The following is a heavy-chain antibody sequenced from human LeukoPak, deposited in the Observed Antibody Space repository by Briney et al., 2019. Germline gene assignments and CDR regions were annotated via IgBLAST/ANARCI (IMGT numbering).Heavy chain of an antibody. D-gene: IGHD6-19*01. V-gene: IGHV3-23*01. CDR3: AKRYSSGWYYFDY. Sequence: GGTLRLSCAASGFTFSRYAMSWVRQAPGKGLEWVSAISGSGGSTYYADSVKGRFTISRDNSKNTLYLQMNSLRAEDTAVYYCAKRYSSGWYYFDYWGQGTLVTVSS. J-gene: IGHJ4*02. CDR1: GFTFSRYA. CDR2: ISGSGGST.